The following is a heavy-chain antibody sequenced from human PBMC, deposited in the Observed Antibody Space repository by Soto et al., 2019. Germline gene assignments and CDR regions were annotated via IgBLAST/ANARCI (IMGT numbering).Heavy chain of an antibody. J-gene: IGHJ6*03. CDR2: IGAYNGNT. Sequence: QVQLVQSGAEVKKPGASVKVSCKASGYTFTSYGISWVRQAPGQGLEWMGWIGAYNGNTNYAQKLQGRVTMTTDTSTSTAYMELRSLRSDDTAVYYCARAYYGSGDYYYYYMDVWGKGTTVTVSS. D-gene: IGHD3-10*01. CDR1: GYTFTSYG. CDR3: ARAYYGSGDYYYYYMDV. V-gene: IGHV1-18*01.